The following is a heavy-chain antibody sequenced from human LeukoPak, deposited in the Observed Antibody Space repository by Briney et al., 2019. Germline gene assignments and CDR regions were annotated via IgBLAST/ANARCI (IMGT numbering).Heavy chain of an antibody. D-gene: IGHD3-22*01. Sequence: GASLRLSSAASAFTFTTYAMSWGHQPPGKGLGWVSVMSASGRSTQDADSVKGRFTTSTDNLKDTLYLQMKSLRAEDTAVYYCAKSLLRESSAYGFDYWGQGTLVTVSS. CDR1: AFTFTTYA. CDR2: MSASGRST. J-gene: IGHJ4*02. CDR3: AKSLLRESSAYGFDY. V-gene: IGHV3-23*01.